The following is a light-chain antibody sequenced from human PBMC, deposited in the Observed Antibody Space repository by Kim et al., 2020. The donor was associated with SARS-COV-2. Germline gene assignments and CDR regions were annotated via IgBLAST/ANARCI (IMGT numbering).Light chain of an antibody. J-gene: IGLJ3*02. CDR3: HVWDGTADQGV. CDR1: NIGSKS. Sequence: SYELTQPPSVSVAPGKTATITCGGNNIGSKSVHWYQQKPGQAPVLAIYYDSDRPSRIPERFSGSNSDNTAALTIARVEAGDEADYYCHVWDGTADQGVFG. V-gene: IGLV3-21*04. CDR2: YDS.